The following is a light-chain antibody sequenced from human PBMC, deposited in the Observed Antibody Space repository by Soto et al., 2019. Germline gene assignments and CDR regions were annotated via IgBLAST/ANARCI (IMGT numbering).Light chain of an antibody. CDR3: QQSSSSPIN. CDR1: QSVSSSY. Sequence: IVLTHSPGTLSLSPWERATLSCRASQSVSSSYLAWYQQKPGQAPRLLMSAASSRATGIPDRFSGSGSGTDFTLTISRLEAEDFAVYYCQQSSSSPINFGQGTRLEIK. J-gene: IGKJ5*01. CDR2: AAS. V-gene: IGKV3-20*01.